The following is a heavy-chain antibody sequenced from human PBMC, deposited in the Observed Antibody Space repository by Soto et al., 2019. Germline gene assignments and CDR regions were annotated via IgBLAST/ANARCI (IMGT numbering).Heavy chain of an antibody. V-gene: IGHV4-39*01. J-gene: IGHJ6*02. Sequence: SETLSLTCTVSGGSITSSSFCWGWIRQPPGKGLEWIGTIYYSGSTYYNPSLQSRVTISVDTSKNQFSLKLSSVTAADAAVYYCARLDGNSADYYYGMDVWGRGTTVTVSS. D-gene: IGHD6-19*01. CDR2: IYYSGST. CDR3: ARLDGNSADYYYGMDV. CDR1: GGSITSSSFC.